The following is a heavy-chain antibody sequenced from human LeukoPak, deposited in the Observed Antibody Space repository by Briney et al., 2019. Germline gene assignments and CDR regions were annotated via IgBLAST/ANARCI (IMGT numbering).Heavy chain of an antibody. CDR2: INHSGST. CDR3: ARGANWGPYYFDY. D-gene: IGHD7-27*01. CDR1: GGSFSAYY. J-gene: IGHJ4*02. V-gene: IGHV4-34*01. Sequence: SETLSLTCAVYGGSFSAYYWSWIRQPPGKGLEWIGEINHSGSTNYNPSLKSRVTISVDTSKNQFSLKLSSVTAADTAVYYCARGANWGPYYFDYWGQGTLVTVSS.